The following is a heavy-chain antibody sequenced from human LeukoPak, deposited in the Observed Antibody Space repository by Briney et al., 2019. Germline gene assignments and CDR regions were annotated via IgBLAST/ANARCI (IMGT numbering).Heavy chain of an antibody. J-gene: IGHJ4*02. D-gene: IGHD3-3*01. V-gene: IGHV1-8*01. CDR2: MNPNSGNT. Sequence: GASVKVSCKASGYTFTSYDINWVRQATGQGLEWMGWMNPNSGNTGYAQKFQGRVTMARNTSISTAYMELSRLRSDDTAVYYCARDEPDYDFWSGYTEGDYWGQGTLVTVSS. CDR3: ARDEPDYDFWSGYTEGDY. CDR1: GYTFTSYD.